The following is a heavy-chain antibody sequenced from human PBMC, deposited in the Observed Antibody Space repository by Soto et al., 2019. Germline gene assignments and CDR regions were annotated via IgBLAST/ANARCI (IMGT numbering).Heavy chain of an antibody. CDR2: IIPIFGTA. J-gene: IGHJ5*02. Sequence: QVQLVQSGAEVKKPGSSVKVSCKASGGTFSSYAISWVRQAPGQGLEWMGGIIPIFGTANYAQKFQGRVTITADESTSTTDKELSSLRSEDTAVYYCARVNIVATIERRWFDPWGQGNRVTVSS. D-gene: IGHD5-12*01. V-gene: IGHV1-69*12. CDR3: ARVNIVATIERRWFDP. CDR1: GGTFSSYA.